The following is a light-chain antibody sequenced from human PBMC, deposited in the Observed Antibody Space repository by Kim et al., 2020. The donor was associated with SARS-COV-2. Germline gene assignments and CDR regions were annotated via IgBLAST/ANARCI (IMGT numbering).Light chain of an antibody. CDR1: SRHVGTHDD. V-gene: IGLV2-14*03. CDR2: DVH. Sequence: GPSVTLSRPGTSRHVGTHDDISWYQQHPGKAPHLMFYDVHNRPAGLSNRFSGSKSDNTASLTISVLHPEDEAYYYGASFTSKSTPSFGTGTKVTVL. CDR3: ASFTSKSTPS. J-gene: IGLJ1*01.